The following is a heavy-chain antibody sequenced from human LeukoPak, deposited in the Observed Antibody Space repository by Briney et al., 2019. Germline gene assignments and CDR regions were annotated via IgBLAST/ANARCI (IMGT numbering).Heavy chain of an antibody. CDR2: IRSKAYGGTT. V-gene: IGHV3-49*04. J-gene: IGHJ6*03. CDR3: ARDGDPSPTEYSYYYMDV. CDR1: GFTFSSYW. Sequence: PGGSLRLSCAASGFTFSSYWMSWVRQAPGKGLEWVGFIRSKAYGGTTEYAASVKGRFTISRDDSKSIAYLQMNSLRAEDTAVYYCARDGDPSPTEYSYYYMDVWGKGTTVTVSS. D-gene: IGHD4-17*01.